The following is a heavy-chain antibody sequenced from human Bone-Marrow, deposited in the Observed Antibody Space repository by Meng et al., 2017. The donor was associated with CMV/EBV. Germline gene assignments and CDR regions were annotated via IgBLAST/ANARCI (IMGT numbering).Heavy chain of an antibody. D-gene: IGHD2-21*01. Sequence: ASVKVSCKASGYTITTYGLSWVRQAPGQGLEWMGWISSHSGDTNYAPKVQGRVTMTTDTSTNTAYMELRSLRSDDTAIYYCVREYCGGDCSFANFYFDNWGQGTLVTVYS. CDR3: VREYCGGDCSFANFYFDN. J-gene: IGHJ4*02. CDR1: GYTITTYG. V-gene: IGHV1-18*01. CDR2: ISSHSGDT.